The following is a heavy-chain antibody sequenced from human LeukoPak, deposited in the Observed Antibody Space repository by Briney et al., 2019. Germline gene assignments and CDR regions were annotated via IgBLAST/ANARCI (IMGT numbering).Heavy chain of an antibody. CDR1: GYTLTELS. J-gene: IGHJ4*02. Sequence: ASVKASCKVSGYTLTELSMHWVRQAPGKGLEWMGGFDPEDGETIYAQKFQGRVTMTEDTSTDTAYMELSSLRSEDTAVYYCATLEGSPDYDSSGYLNYWGQGTLVTVSS. CDR3: ATLEGSPDYDSSGYLNY. CDR2: FDPEDGET. D-gene: IGHD3-22*01. V-gene: IGHV1-24*01.